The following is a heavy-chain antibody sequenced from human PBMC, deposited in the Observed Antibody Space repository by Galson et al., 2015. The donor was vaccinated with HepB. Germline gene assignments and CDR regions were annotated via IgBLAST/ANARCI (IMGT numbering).Heavy chain of an antibody. J-gene: IGHJ5*02. CDR3: ARAPLYSPRSNWVDP. CDR1: GGSISSGGYS. Sequence: TLSLTCAVSGGSISSGGYSWSWIRRPPGKGLEWIGYIYYSGSTYYNPSLKSRVTISADTSKNQFSLKLSSVTAADTAVYYCARAPLYSPRSNWVDPWGQGTLVTVSS. CDR2: IYYSGST. V-gene: IGHV4-30-4*07. D-gene: IGHD6-13*01.